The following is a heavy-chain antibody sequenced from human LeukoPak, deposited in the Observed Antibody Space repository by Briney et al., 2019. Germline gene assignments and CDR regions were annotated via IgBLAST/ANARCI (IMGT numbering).Heavy chain of an antibody. CDR2: IIPIFGTA. J-gene: IGHJ6*04. Sequence: SVKVSCNASGGTFSSYAISWVRQAPGQGLEWMGGIIPIFGTANYAQKFQGRVTITADKSTSTAYMELSSLRSEDTAVYYCARMSYCSGGSCLGFGMDVWGKGTTVTVSS. CDR3: ARMSYCSGGSCLGFGMDV. D-gene: IGHD2-15*01. CDR1: GGTFSSYA. V-gene: IGHV1-69*06.